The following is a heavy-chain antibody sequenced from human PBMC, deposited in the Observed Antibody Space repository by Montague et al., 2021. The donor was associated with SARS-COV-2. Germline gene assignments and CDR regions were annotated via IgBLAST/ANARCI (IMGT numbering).Heavy chain of an antibody. CDR1: GGSIRSYY. CDR2: IYSSGST. V-gene: IGHV4-59*01. J-gene: IGHJ4*02. CDR3: ARHTRGWQPFDF. Sequence: SETLSLTCTVSGGSIRSYYWSWIRQPPGKGLEWIGEIYSSGSTNXNPSLKSRVTISMDTSKSQFSLKLTSVTAADTAVYYCARHTRGWQPFDFWGQGTLVTVPS. D-gene: IGHD6-19*01.